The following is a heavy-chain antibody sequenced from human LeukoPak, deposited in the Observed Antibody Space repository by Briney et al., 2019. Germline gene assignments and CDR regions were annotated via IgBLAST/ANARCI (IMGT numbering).Heavy chain of an antibody. CDR2: INHSGST. CDR1: GGSFSDYY. CDR3: ARGGLRWELLNWFDP. D-gene: IGHD1-26*01. J-gene: IGHJ5*02. V-gene: IGHV4-34*01. Sequence: PSETLSLTCAVYGGSFSDYYWSWIRQPPGKGLEWIAEINHSGSTKYNPSLKSRVTISVDTSKNQFSLKLSSVTAADTAVYYCARGGLRWELLNWFDPWGQGTLVTVSS.